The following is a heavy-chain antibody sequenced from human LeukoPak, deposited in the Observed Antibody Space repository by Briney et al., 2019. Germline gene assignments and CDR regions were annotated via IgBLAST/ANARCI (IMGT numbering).Heavy chain of an antibody. V-gene: IGHV3-23*01. J-gene: IGHJ4*02. Sequence: GGPLRLSCAASGFTFNSYAMSWVRQAPGKGLEWVSTISGNGGSTYYADSVKGRFTISRDNSKNTLYLQMNSLRAKDTAVYYCAKDLGRSGWSDFDYWGQGTLVTVSS. D-gene: IGHD6-19*01. CDR3: AKDLGRSGWSDFDY. CDR2: ISGNGGST. CDR1: GFTFNSYA.